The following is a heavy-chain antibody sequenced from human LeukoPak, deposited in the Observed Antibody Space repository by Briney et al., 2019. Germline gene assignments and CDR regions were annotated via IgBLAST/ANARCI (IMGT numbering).Heavy chain of an antibody. CDR1: GYSFTIYA. Sequence: ASVKVSCKASGYSFTIYAMNWVRQAPGQGLEWMGWINTNAGNPTYAQAFTGRFAFSLDTSVSTAYLQISSLKAEDTAVYYCARDRPGDAFDIWGQGTMVTVSS. CDR3: ARDRPGDAFDI. CDR2: INTNAGNP. J-gene: IGHJ3*02. V-gene: IGHV7-4-1*02.